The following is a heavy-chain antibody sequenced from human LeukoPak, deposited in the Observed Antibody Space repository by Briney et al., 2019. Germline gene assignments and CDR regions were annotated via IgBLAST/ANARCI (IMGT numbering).Heavy chain of an antibody. J-gene: IGHJ6*02. V-gene: IGHV3-66*01. Sequence: GGSLRLSCAASGFTVSSNYMSWVRQAPGKGLEWDSVIYSGGSTYYADSVKGRFTISRDNSKNTLYLQMNSLRAEDTAVYYCARDIAVAGTMYYYYGMDVWGQGTTVTVSS. D-gene: IGHD6-19*01. CDR3: ARDIAVAGTMYYYYGMDV. CDR1: GFTVSSNY. CDR2: IYSGGST.